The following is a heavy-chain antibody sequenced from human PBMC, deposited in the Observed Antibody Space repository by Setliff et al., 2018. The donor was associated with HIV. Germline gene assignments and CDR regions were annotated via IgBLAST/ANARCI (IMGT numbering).Heavy chain of an antibody. Sequence: GGSLRLSCAASGFTFSDFSMNWVRQAPGKGPEWVSYISIYSSNIYYADSVKGRFTISRDNVKNSLYLQMNTLRAEDTVIYYCAKQMKSMGPYDGFDIWGQGTMVTVSS. D-gene: IGHD3-10*01. CDR1: GFTFSDFS. CDR2: ISIYSSNI. CDR3: AKQMKSMGPYDGFDI. V-gene: IGHV3-48*01. J-gene: IGHJ3*02.